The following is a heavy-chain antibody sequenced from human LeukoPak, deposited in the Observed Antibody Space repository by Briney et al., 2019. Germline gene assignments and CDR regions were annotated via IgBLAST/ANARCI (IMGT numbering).Heavy chain of an antibody. V-gene: IGHV1-69*13. CDR3: ARAHSTIFGVVIIPPYYFDY. J-gene: IGHJ4*02. Sequence: SVKVSCKASGGTFSSYAISWVRQAPGQGLEWMGGIIPIFGTANYAQKFQGRVTITADESTSTAYMELSSLRSEDTAVYYCARAHSTIFGVVIIPPYYFDYWGQGTLVTVSS. CDR1: GGTFSSYA. D-gene: IGHD3-3*01. CDR2: IIPIFGTA.